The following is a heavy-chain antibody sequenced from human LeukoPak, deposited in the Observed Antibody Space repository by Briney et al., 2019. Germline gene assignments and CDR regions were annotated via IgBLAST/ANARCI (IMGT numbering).Heavy chain of an antibody. J-gene: IGHJ5*02. CDR3: AREGAFYSGSGSYRPRNWFDP. CDR2: IYYSGSI. CDR1: GDSISSSSYY. Sequence: SETLSLTCTVSGDSISSSSYYWGWIRQPPGKGLEWIGSIYYSGSIYYNPSLKSRVTISVDTSRNQFSLKLSSVTAADTAVYYCAREGAFYSGSGSYRPRNWFDPWGQGTLVTVSS. V-gene: IGHV4-39*07. D-gene: IGHD3-10*01.